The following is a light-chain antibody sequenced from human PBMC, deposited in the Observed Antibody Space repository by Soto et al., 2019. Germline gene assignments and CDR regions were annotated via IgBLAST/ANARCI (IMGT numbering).Light chain of an antibody. CDR1: QSVSTF. J-gene: IGKJ5*01. Sequence: ENAVTQSPSTXSLSPGHRAPVPCRASQSVSTFLAWYKQQHGNDTXLXXXDASNRDSGIQDRFSGSGSGKDFTLPTSRRQHEDFGSYYCQQRRDGHPITFGEGTRLEI. V-gene: IGKV3-11*01. CDR2: DAS. CDR3: QQRRDGHPIT.